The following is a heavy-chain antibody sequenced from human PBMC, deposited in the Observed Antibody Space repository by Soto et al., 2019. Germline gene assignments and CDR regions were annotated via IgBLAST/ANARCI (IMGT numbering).Heavy chain of an antibody. J-gene: IGHJ6*02. CDR3: AIDDSSGYYYYYYGMDV. V-gene: IGHV1-18*01. Sequence: GASVKVSCKASGYTFTSYGISWVRQAPGQGLEWMGWISAYNGNTNYAQKLQGRVTMTTDTSTSTAYMELRSLRSDDTAVYYCAIDDSSGYYYYYYGMDVWGQGTTVTVSS. CDR1: GYTFTSYG. D-gene: IGHD3-22*01. CDR2: ISAYNGNT.